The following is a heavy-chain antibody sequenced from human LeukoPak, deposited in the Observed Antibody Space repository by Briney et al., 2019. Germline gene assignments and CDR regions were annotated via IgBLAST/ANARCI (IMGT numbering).Heavy chain of an antibody. Sequence: GGSLRLSCTGSGFTFSKNWEYWVRQAPGKGLVWVSRITTDETSLSYAASVKGRFTISRDNARDTVYLQMNSLRADDTAVYYCVRFWAQPIWGQGTMVTVSS. CDR1: GFTFSKNW. CDR2: ITTDETSL. J-gene: IGHJ3*02. CDR3: VRFWAQPI. D-gene: IGHD3-16*01. V-gene: IGHV3-74*01.